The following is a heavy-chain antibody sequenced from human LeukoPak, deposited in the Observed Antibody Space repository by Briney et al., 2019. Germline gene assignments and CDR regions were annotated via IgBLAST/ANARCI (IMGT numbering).Heavy chain of an antibody. CDR1: GFTFGDYA. J-gene: IGHJ4*02. D-gene: IGHD2-2*01. CDR2: IRSKAYGGTT. Sequence: PGRSLRLSCTASGFTFGDYAMSWFRQAPGKGLEWVGFIRSKAYGGTTEYAASVKGRFTISRDDSKSIAYLKMNSLKTEDTAVYYCTRPWSNIVVVPAASWGQGTLVTVSS. CDR3: TRPWSNIVVVPAAS. V-gene: IGHV3-49*03.